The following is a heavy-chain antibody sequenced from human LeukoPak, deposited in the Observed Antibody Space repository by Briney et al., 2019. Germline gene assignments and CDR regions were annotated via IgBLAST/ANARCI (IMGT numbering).Heavy chain of an antibody. Sequence: SETLSLTCTVSGYSISSAYYWGWIRQPPGKGLEWIATISHTGISYYNPSLKSRVTISVDTSKNHFSLRLTSVTAADTALYYRARPYSNWAYDAFDIWGQGTMVTVSS. CDR1: GYSISSAYY. V-gene: IGHV4-38-2*02. CDR2: ISHTGIS. CDR3: ARPYSNWAYDAFDI. D-gene: IGHD7-27*01. J-gene: IGHJ3*02.